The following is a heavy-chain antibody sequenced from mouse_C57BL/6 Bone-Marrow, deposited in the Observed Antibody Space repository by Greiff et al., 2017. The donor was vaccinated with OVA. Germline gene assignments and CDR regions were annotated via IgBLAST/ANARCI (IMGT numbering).Heavy chain of an antibody. D-gene: IGHD2-12*01. J-gene: IGHJ4*01. CDR2: ISYDGSN. V-gene: IGHV3-6*01. Sequence: VQLQQSGPGLVKPSQSLSLTCSVPGYSITSGYYWYWIRQFQGNKLEWLGYISYDGSNNYNPSLQNRISIPRATSRNQFCLKLNSVTTEDTAKYYCARGYSYYNAMDYWGQGTSVTVSS. CDR3: ARGYSYYNAMDY. CDR1: GYSITSGYY.